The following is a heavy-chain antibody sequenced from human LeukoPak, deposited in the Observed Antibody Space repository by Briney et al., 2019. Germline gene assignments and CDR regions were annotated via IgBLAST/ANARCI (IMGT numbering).Heavy chain of an antibody. CDR2: VYYRGSA. D-gene: IGHD3-10*01. Sequence: SETLSLTCTVSGASIHDDHFTWIRQPPGRGLEWIGFVYYRGSAKYNPSLESRVTISVDTSKKQISLILKSVTAADTAVYYCAREPRAGTMRVEGYFDYWGQGTLVTVSS. J-gene: IGHJ4*02. V-gene: IGHV4-59*12. CDR1: GASIHDDH. CDR3: AREPRAGTMRVEGYFDY.